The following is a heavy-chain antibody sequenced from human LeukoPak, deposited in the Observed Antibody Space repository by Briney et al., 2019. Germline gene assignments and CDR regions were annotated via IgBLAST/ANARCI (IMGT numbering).Heavy chain of an antibody. CDR3: ARDDFWSGYAD. CDR1: GYTFTSYY. Sequence: ASVKVSCKASGYTFTSYYMHWVRQAPGQGLEWMGRIIPILGIANYAQKFQGRVTITADKSTSTAYMELSSLRSEDTAVYYCARDDFWSGYADWGQGTLVTVSS. V-gene: IGHV1-69*04. CDR2: IIPILGIA. D-gene: IGHD3-3*01. J-gene: IGHJ4*02.